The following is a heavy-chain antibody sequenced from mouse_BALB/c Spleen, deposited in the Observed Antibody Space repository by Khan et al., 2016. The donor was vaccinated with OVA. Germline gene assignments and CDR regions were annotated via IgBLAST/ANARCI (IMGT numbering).Heavy chain of an antibody. V-gene: IGHV9-4*02. CDR2: INTHSGVP. CDR1: GYTFTTAG. CDR3: ARGWAAYYRNDGGAREY. J-gene: IGHJ4*01. Sequence: QIQLVQSRPELKKPGETVRISCKASGYTFTTAGIQWVQKMPGKGLKWIGWINTHSGVPKYAEDFKGRFAFSLEISVNTAYLQITNLKDEYTDTYCCARGWAAYYRNDGGAREYWGQGTSVTVSS. D-gene: IGHD2-14*01.